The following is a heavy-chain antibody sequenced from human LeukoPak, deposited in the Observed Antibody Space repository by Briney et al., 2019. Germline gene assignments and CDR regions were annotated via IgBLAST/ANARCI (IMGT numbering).Heavy chain of an antibody. CDR3: ARGVTPDWFDP. CDR2: IYSGGTT. Sequence: GGSLRLSCAASGFTVSSNYMSWVGQAPGKGLEWVSVIYSGGTTYYADSVKGRFTISRDNSKNTLYLQMNRLRAEDTAVYYCARGVTPDWFDPWGQGTVVTVSS. J-gene: IGHJ5*02. CDR1: GFTVSSNY. V-gene: IGHV3-66*01. D-gene: IGHD2-21*02.